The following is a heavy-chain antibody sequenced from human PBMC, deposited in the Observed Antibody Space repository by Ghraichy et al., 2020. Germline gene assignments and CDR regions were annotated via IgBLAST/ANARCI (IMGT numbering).Heavy chain of an antibody. CDR2: IYYSGST. CDR1: GGSISSGGYY. V-gene: IGHV4-31*03. Sequence: SETLSLTCTVSGGSISSGGYYWSWIRQHPGKGLEWIGYIYYSGSTYYNPSLKSRVTISVDTSKNQFSLKLSSVTAADTAVYYCARAQVDIVATFTLDYWGQGTLVTVSS. CDR3: ARAQVDIVATFTLDY. J-gene: IGHJ4*02. D-gene: IGHD5-12*01.